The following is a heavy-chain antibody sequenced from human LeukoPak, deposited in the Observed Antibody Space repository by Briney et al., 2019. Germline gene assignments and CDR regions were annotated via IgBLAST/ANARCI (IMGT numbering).Heavy chain of an antibody. CDR2: IYHSGTT. J-gene: IGHJ2*01. Sequence: KTSGTLSLTCVVSDGSISSNNWWSWVRQPPGKGLEWIGEIYHSGTTNYNPSLKSRVTISVDRSKMQLSLKLNSLTAADTAVYYCARETRYSSGSGKGYFDLWARGILVTVSS. CDR3: ARETRYSSGSGKGYFDL. CDR1: DGSISSNNW. V-gene: IGHV4-4*02. D-gene: IGHD5-18*01.